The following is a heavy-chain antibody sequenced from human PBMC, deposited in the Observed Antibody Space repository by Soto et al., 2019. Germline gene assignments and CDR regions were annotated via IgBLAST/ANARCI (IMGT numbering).Heavy chain of an antibody. CDR2: ISAYNGNT. J-gene: IGHJ6*02. D-gene: IGHD3-10*01. CDR3: ARVRESIRGFGGGYSGMDA. V-gene: IGHV1-18*04. CDR1: GYTFTSYG. Sequence: QVQLVQSGAEVKKPGASVKVSCKASGYTFTSYGISWVRQAPGQGLEWMGWISAYNGNTNYAQKLQGRVTMTTDTSRRTAYMGLRSLRSEDTAVYSCARVRESIRGFGGGYSGMDAWAKGPRSPSP.